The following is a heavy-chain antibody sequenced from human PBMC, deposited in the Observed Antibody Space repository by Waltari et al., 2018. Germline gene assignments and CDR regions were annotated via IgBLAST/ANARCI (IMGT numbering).Heavy chain of an antibody. V-gene: IGHV4-39*07. CDR2: SYYSGST. D-gene: IGHD6-19*01. CDR3: ARGLIAVAGKYYFDY. Sequence: QLQLQESGPGLVKPSETLSLTCTVSGGSISSSSYYWGWIRQPPGKGLEWIGSSYYSGSTYYNPSLKSRVTISVDTSKNQFSLKLSSVTAADTAVYYCARGLIAVAGKYYFDYWGQGTLVTVSS. CDR1: GGSISSSSYY. J-gene: IGHJ4*02.